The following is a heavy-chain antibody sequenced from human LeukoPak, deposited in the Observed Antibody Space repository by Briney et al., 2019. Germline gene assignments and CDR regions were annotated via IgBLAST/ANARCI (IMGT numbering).Heavy chain of an antibody. J-gene: IGHJ6*03. CDR2: ISSSSSYI. V-gene: IGHV3-21*01. Sequence: GGSLRLSCAASGFTFSSYSMNWVRQAPGKGLEWVSSISSSSSYIYYADSVKGRFTISRDNAKNSLYLQMNSLRAEDTAVYYCARGNYMRTYYYYMDVWGKGTTVTVSS. CDR3: ARGNYMRTYYYYMDV. D-gene: IGHD1-7*01. CDR1: GFTFSSYS.